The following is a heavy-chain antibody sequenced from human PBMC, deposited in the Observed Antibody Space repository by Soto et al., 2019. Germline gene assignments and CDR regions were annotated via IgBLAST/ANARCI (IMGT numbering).Heavy chain of an antibody. V-gene: IGHV4-39*07. Sequence: SETLSLTCTVSGGSISSSGYYWSWIRQPPGKGLEWIGEINHSGSTNYNPSLKSRVTISVDTSKNQFSLKLSSVTAADTAVYYCARPTRQWLGLRYYYGMDVWGQGTTVTVSS. CDR1: GGSISSSGYY. CDR2: INHSGST. CDR3: ARPTRQWLGLRYYYGMDV. J-gene: IGHJ6*02. D-gene: IGHD6-19*01.